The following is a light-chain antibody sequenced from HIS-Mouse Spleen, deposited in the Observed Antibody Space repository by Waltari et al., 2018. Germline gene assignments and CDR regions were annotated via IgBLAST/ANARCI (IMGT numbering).Light chain of an antibody. CDR3: AAWDDSLSGPV. CDR1: SSNIGSNY. Sequence: QSVLTQPPSASGTPGQRVTISCSGSSSNIGSNYVYWYQQPPGTAPKLLIYRNNQRPSGVPDRFSGSKSGTSASVAISGLRSEDEADYYCAAWDDSLSGPVFGGGTKLTVL. CDR2: RNN. V-gene: IGLV1-47*01. J-gene: IGLJ3*02.